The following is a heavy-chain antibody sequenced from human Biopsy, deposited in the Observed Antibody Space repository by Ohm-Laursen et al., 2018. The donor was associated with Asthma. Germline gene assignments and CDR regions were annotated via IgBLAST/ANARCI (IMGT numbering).Heavy chain of an antibody. V-gene: IGHV3-23*01. Sequence: SLRLSCAASGFTFSSYAMSWVRQAPGKGLEWVSAISGGGGSTYYADSVKGRFTISRDNSKNTLCLQMNSLRAEDTAVYYCASQSSGPDFWSGYYYFDYWGQGTLVTVSS. CDR3: ASQSSGPDFWSGYYYFDY. CDR1: GFTFSSYA. D-gene: IGHD3-3*01. J-gene: IGHJ4*02. CDR2: ISGGGGST.